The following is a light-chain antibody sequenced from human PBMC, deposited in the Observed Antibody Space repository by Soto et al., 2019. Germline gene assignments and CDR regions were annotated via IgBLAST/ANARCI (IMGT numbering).Light chain of an antibody. CDR2: GAS. J-gene: IGKJ3*01. CDR3: QQYGSSPLFT. Sequence: EIVLTQSPGTLSLSPGERATLSCRASQSVSSSYLAWYQQKPGQAPRLLIYGASSRAAGIPDRFSGSGSGTDVTLTISRLEHDDFAVYYCQQYGSSPLFTFGPGTKVDIK. CDR1: QSVSSSY. V-gene: IGKV3-20*01.